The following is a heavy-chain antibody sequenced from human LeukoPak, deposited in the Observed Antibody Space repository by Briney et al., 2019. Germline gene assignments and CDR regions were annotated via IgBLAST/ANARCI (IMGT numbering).Heavy chain of an antibody. J-gene: IGHJ4*02. D-gene: IGHD2-15*01. CDR3: ASGYCSGGICYGLLDY. CDR1: GYTFTTYG. Sequence: ASVTVSFKSAGYTFTTYGISWVGQAPGQGLEWMGWISAYNGNTNYAQKLQGRVTMTTDTSTKTAYMELRSLRSDDTAVYDCASGYCSGGICYGLLDYCGQGTLVIVSS. CDR2: ISAYNGNT. V-gene: IGHV1-18*01.